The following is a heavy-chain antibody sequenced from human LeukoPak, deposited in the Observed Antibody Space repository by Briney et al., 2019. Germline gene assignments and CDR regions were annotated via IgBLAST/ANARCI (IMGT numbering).Heavy chain of an antibody. CDR2: IYYSGST. Sequence: SETLSLTCTVSGVSISSYHWTWIRQPPGKGLEWIGYIYYSGSTNYNPSLKSRVTISVDTSKNQFSLKLSSVTAADTAVYYCARDSRYWGQGTLVTVSS. J-gene: IGHJ4*02. CDR3: ARDSRY. V-gene: IGHV4-59*01. CDR1: GVSISSYH.